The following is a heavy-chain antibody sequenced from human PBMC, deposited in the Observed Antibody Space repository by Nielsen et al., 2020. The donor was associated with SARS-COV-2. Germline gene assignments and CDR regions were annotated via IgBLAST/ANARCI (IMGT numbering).Heavy chain of an antibody. D-gene: IGHD3-22*01. J-gene: IGHJ4*02. CDR3: ARLWDDGYYFDTGPYDY. V-gene: IGHV3-23*01. CDR1: GFTFSDYA. CDR2: IKTSGGST. Sequence: GESLKISCAASGFTFSDYAMAWVRQAPGKGLEWVSVIKTSGGSTYYADSVKGRFTISRDNAKNTLYLQMNGLRAEDTAVYYCARLWDDGYYFDTGPYDYWGQGTLVTVSS.